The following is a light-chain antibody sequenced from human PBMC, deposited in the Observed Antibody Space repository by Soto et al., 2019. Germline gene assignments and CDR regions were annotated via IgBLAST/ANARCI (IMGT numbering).Light chain of an antibody. CDR3: QQHDSFPT. CDR1: QGISIY. Sequence: DIQMTQSPTSLSASVGDRVTITCRASQGISIYLNWFQQKPGKAPKLLINDESNLQTGVSSRFSGSGSGTYFTLIISSLQPEDIATYYCQQHDSFPTFGQGTRLEI. V-gene: IGKV1-33*01. CDR2: DES. J-gene: IGKJ5*01.